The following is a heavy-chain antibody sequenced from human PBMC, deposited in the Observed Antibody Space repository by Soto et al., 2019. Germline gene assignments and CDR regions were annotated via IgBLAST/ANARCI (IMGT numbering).Heavy chain of an antibody. V-gene: IGHV3-23*01. J-gene: IGHJ4*02. CDR2: ISGSGGST. Sequence: GGSLRLSCAASGFTFSSYAMSWVRQAPGKGLEWVSAISGSGGSTYYADSVKGRFTISRDNSKNTLYLQMNSLRAEDTAVYYCAKDEQWLAVLGGYFDYWGQGTLVTVSS. CDR1: GFTFSSYA. CDR3: AKDEQWLAVLGGYFDY. D-gene: IGHD6-19*01.